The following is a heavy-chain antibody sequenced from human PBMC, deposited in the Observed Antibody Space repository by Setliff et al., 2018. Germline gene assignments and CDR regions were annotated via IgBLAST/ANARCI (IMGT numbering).Heavy chain of an antibody. CDR3: ARINFYVSSGYYYAPDF. Sequence: ASVKVSCKASGYTFSDYGITWVRQAPGQGLEWVGWINNYSFKTTYSQKFLDRVTMTTDTSATTAYMELKNLRSDDTAVYYCARINFYVSSGYYYAPDFWGQGTLVTVSS. CDR2: INNYSFKT. V-gene: IGHV1-18*01. CDR1: GYTFSDYG. J-gene: IGHJ4*02. D-gene: IGHD3-22*01.